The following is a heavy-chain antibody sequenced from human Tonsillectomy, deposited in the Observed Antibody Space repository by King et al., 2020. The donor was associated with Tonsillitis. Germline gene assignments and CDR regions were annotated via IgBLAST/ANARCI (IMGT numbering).Heavy chain of an antibody. CDR2: IRQDGSET. D-gene: IGHD6-13*01. CDR3: ARGISAAGGRWYFDL. CDR1: GFTCCNYW. J-gene: IGHJ2*01. V-gene: IGHV3-7*04. Sequence: VQLVESGGGLVQPGGSLRLSCAASGFTCCNYWMSWVRQAPGKGLEWVANIRQDGSETYYVDSVKGRFTISRDNAKNSLYLQMTSLRAEDTAVYYCARGISAAGGRWYFDLWGRGTLAT.